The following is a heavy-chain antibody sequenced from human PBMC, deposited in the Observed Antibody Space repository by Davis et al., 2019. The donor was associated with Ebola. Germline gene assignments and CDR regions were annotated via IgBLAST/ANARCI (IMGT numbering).Heavy chain of an antibody. J-gene: IGHJ4*02. D-gene: IGHD2-21*01. Sequence: GESLKISCAASGFTFSSYSMNWVRQAPGKGLEWVSAISGSGGSTYYADSVKGRFTISRDNSKNTLYLQMNSLRAEDTAVYYCAKDHHIVVVIGELEFDYWGQGTLVTVSS. CDR2: ISGSGGST. CDR1: GFTFSSYS. CDR3: AKDHHIVVVIGELEFDY. V-gene: IGHV3-23*01.